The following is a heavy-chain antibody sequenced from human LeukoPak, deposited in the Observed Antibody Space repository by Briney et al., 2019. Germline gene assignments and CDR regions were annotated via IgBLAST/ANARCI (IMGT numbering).Heavy chain of an antibody. V-gene: IGHV3-23*01. D-gene: IGHD1-20*01. CDR3: AKASLFAFAKSITYDY. Sequence: GGSLRLSCAVSGFTFSSYAMSWVRQAPGKGLEWVSAISGSGGSTYYADSVKGRFTISRDNSKNTLYLQMNSLRAEDTAVYYCAKASLFAFAKSITYDYWGQGTLVTVSS. CDR1: GFTFSSYA. CDR2: ISGSGGST. J-gene: IGHJ4*02.